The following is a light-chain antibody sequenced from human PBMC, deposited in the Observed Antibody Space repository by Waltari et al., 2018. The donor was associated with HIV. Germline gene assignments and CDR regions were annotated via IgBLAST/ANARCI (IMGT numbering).Light chain of an antibody. CDR1: QSVLYSSNNNNY. Sequence: DIVMTQSPDSLAVSLGERATINCKSSQSVLYSSNNNNYLAWYQQKAGQPHKLLIYWAATRESGVPDRFSGSGSGTDFTLNISSLQAEDVAVYYCQQYYSTPYTFGQGTKVEIK. CDR2: WAA. J-gene: IGKJ2*01. CDR3: QQYYSTPYT. V-gene: IGKV4-1*01.